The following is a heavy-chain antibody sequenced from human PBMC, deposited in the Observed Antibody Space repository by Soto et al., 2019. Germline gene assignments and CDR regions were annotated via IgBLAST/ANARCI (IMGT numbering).Heavy chain of an antibody. J-gene: IGHJ6*02. V-gene: IGHV4-4*07. CDR2: IYTTAST. Sequence: QVQLQESGPGLVKPSETLSLTCTVSGGSISTYFWSWIRQPAGGGLEWVGRIYTTASTNYNPSLESQVTVSLDPSSNKFSLKLSAVTGADTAVYYCASEGGYFDRSGSGVDHYHGVDVWGQGTTVIVSS. CDR1: GGSISTYF. D-gene: IGHD3-22*01. CDR3: ASEGGYFDRSGSGVDHYHGVDV.